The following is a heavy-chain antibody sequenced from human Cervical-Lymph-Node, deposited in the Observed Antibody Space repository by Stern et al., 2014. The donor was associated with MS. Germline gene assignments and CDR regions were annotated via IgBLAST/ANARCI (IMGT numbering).Heavy chain of an antibody. CDR1: GFIFSTYT. D-gene: IGHD3-16*01. Sequence: QVQLMQSGGGVVQPGRSLRLSCAASGFIFSTYTMYWVRQAPGKGLEWVAVISFDGDTRDYAESVRGRFTLTRDNLKNTMYLQMNSLRPEDTAVYYCARGGSPIRGDKESPADYWGQGTLVTVSS. V-gene: IGHV3-30-3*01. J-gene: IGHJ4*02. CDR2: ISFDGDTR. CDR3: ARGGSPIRGDKESPADY.